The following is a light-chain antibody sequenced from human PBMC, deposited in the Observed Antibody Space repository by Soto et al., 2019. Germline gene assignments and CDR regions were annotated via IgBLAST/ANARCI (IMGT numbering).Light chain of an antibody. CDR1: QGISTY. CDR3: QQLHTYPLT. V-gene: IGKV1-9*01. Sequence: DIQLTQSPSFLSASVGDRVTITCRASQGISTYLAWYQQKPGIAPNLLIYASTLHSGVPSRFSGSGSETEFTLTISSLQPEDFATYYCQQLHTYPLTFGGGTKVEIK. J-gene: IGKJ4*01. CDR2: AS.